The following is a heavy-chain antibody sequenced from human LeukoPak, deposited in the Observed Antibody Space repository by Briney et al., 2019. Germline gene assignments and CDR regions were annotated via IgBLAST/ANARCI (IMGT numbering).Heavy chain of an antibody. D-gene: IGHD3-16*01. CDR3: ARGHWGLDC. CDR2: ISSSPSYI. V-gene: IGHV3-21*01. Sequence: GGSLRLSCAASGFSFSRYNMNWVRQAPGKGLEWVSSISSSPSYIYYADSVKGRFTISRDDAKNSLYLQMNSLRAEDTAVYYCARGHWGLDCWGQGTLVTVSS. CDR1: GFSFSRYN. J-gene: IGHJ4*02.